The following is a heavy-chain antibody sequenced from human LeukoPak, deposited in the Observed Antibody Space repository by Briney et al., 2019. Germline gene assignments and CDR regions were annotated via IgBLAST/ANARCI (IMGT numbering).Heavy chain of an antibody. V-gene: IGHV1-69*06. J-gene: IGHJ6*03. Sequence: SVKVSCKASGGTFSNYTIIWVRQAPGQGLEWMGGIIPIFGTANYAQKFQGRVTITADKFTSTAYMELSRLRSDDTAVYYCARDRGVDYCSSGSCSHYYYYMDVWGKGTTVTISS. CDR2: IIPIFGTA. CDR3: ARDRGVDYCSSGSCSHYYYYMDV. D-gene: IGHD2-15*01. CDR1: GGTFSNYT.